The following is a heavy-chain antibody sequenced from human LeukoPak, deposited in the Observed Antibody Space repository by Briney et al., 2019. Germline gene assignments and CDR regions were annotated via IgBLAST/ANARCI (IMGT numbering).Heavy chain of an antibody. CDR3: AKDIRWDHPGLDS. V-gene: IGHV1-46*01. Sequence: ATAKLSCKASGYSFTSDYIHWVPQAPGQGLESMGIINPGGGSTSYAQKFQDRVTMNMDTPTSTVYMELNSLRYDDTAVYYCAKDIRWDHPGLDSWRQGRMVIVSS. CDR2: INPGGGST. J-gene: IGHJ5*01. D-gene: IGHD4-23*01. CDR1: GYSFTSDY.